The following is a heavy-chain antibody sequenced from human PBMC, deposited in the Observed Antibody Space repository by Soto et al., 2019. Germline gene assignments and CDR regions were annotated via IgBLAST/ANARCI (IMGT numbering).Heavy chain of an antibody. CDR1: GFTFSSYS. CDR3: ARMNFEYCTNGVCSINWFDP. J-gene: IGHJ5*02. CDR2: ISSSSSYI. Sequence: PGGSLRLSCAASGFTFSSYSMNWVRQAPGKGLEWVSSISSSSSYIYYADSVKGRFTISRDNAKNSLYLQMNSLRAEDTAVYHCARMNFEYCTNGVCSINWFDPWGQGTLDTVSS. D-gene: IGHD2-8*01. V-gene: IGHV3-21*01.